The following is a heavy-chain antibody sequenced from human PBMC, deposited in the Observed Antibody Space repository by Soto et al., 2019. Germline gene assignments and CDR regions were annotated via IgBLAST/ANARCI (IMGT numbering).Heavy chain of an antibody. CDR3: ARDAISMVRGTNNWFDP. V-gene: IGHV3-48*03. CDR2: ISSSGSTI. J-gene: IGHJ5*02. D-gene: IGHD3-10*01. CDR1: GFTFISYE. Sequence: PGGSLRLSCAASGFTFISYEMNWVRQAPGKGLEWVSYISSSGSTIYYADSVKGRFTISRDNAKNSLYLQMNSLRAEDTAVYYCARDAISMVRGTNNWFDPWGQGTLVTVSS.